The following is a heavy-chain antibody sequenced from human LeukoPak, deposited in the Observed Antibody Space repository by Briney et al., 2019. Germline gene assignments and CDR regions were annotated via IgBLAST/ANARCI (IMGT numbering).Heavy chain of an antibody. J-gene: IGHJ5*02. D-gene: IGHD3-16*01. V-gene: IGHV4-38-2*02. CDR3: AREGAVPGIDP. Sequence: PSETLSLTCAVSGYSITSGFSWGWIRQPPGKGLEWIGTISHSGTTDYKSTLGSRLTISMDTSKNLFSLRLTSVTAADTAVYYCAREGAVPGIDPWGQGTLVTVSS. CDR2: ISHSGTT. CDR1: GYSITSGFS.